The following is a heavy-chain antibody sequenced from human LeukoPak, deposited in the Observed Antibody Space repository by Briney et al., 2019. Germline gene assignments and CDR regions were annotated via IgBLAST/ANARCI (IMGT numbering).Heavy chain of an antibody. J-gene: IGHJ4*02. D-gene: IGHD3-16*01. V-gene: IGHV3-9*01. CDR3: AKDDGSRGDYFDY. CDR1: GFTFDDYA. CDR2: ISWNSGSI. Sequence: PGRSLRLSCAASGFTFDDYAVHWVRQAPGKGLEWVSGISWNSGSIGYADSVKGRFTISRDNAKNSLYLQMNSLRAEDTALYYCAKDDGSRGDYFDYWGQGTLVTVSS.